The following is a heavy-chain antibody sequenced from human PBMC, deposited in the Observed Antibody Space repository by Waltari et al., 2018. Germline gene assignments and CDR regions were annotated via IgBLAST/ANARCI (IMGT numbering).Heavy chain of an antibody. CDR3: ARTSGAAAGKFDY. CDR1: GTSISNYY. J-gene: IGHJ4*02. D-gene: IGHD6-13*01. CDR2: ISDSGST. Sequence: QVQLQESGPGLVKPSETLSLTCTVSGTSISNYYWTWIRQPPGKGLEWIGDISDSGSTSYNPSLKSRVTISGDTSKNHFSLKLSSVTAADTAVYYCARTSGAAAGKFDYWGQGTLVTVSS. V-gene: IGHV4-59*01.